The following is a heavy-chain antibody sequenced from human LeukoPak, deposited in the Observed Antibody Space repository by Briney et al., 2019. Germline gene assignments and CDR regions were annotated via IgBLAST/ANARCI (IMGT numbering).Heavy chain of an antibody. CDR3: ARDTVAGNWLDP. Sequence: SQTLSLTCAISGDSVSRNSAIWNWIRQSPSRGLEWLGRTYYRSKWFHEYAVSVNSRITINPDTSKNHFSLQLNSVTPEDTAVYYCARDTVAGNWLDPWGQGTLVTVSS. V-gene: IGHV6-1*01. D-gene: IGHD6-19*01. CDR2: TYYRSKWFH. J-gene: IGHJ5*02. CDR1: GDSVSRNSAI.